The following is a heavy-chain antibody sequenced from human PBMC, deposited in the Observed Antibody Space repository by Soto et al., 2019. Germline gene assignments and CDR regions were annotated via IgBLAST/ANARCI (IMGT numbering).Heavy chain of an antibody. CDR3: AVGVYDDIWGSDRNFDY. J-gene: IGHJ4*02. CDR2: MNPNSGNT. V-gene: IGHV1-8*01. Sequence: ASVKVSCKASGYTFTSYDINWVRQATGQGLEWMGWMNPNSGNTGYAQKFQGRVTMTRNTSISTAYMELSSLRSEDTAVYYCAVGVYDDIWGSDRNFDYWGLGTLVTVSS. D-gene: IGHD3-16*02. CDR1: GYTFTSYD.